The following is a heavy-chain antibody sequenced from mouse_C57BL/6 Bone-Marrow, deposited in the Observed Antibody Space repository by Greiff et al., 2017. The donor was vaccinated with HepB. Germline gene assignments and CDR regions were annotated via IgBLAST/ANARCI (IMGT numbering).Heavy chain of an antibody. CDR1: GFNIKDYY. CDR3: AWYYYGSREAWFAY. J-gene: IGHJ3*01. V-gene: IGHV14-2*01. D-gene: IGHD1-1*01. CDR2: IDPEDGET. Sequence: EVQVVESGAELVKPGASVKLSCTASGFNIKDYYMHWVKQRTEQGLEWIGRIDPEDGETKYAPKFQGKATITADTSSNTAYLQLSSLTSEDTAVYYCAWYYYGSREAWFAYWGQGTLVTVSA.